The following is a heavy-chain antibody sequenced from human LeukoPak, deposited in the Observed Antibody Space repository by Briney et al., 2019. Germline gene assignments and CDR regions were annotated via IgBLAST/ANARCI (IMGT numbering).Heavy chain of an antibody. CDR1: GGSFSGYY. CDR3: ARTHPRARYCSGGSCYFFGY. D-gene: IGHD2-15*01. CDR2: INHSGST. V-gene: IGHV4-34*01. J-gene: IGHJ4*02. Sequence: SETLSLTCAVYGGSFSGYYWSWTRQPPGKGLEWIGEINHSGSTNYNPSLKSRVTISVDTSKNQFSLKLSSVTAADTAVYYCARTHPRARYCSGGSCYFFGYWGQGTLVTVSS.